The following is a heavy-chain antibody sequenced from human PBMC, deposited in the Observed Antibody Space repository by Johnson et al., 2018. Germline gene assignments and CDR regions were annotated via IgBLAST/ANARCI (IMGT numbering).Heavy chain of an antibody. CDR3: AKDNGCSSAYDVED. D-gene: IGHD3-10*01. CDR2: ITWDGVST. CDR1: GFTFVDYV. J-gene: IGHJ4*02. V-gene: IGHV3-43D*03. Sequence: VQLVQSGGVVVQPGGSLRLSCAASGFTFVDYVMHWVRQAPGKGLEWVSLITWDGVSTYYADSVKGRFTIARDNRKNSLYLQMNSLRPEDTAFYYCAKDNGCSSAYDVEDWGQGTLVTFAS.